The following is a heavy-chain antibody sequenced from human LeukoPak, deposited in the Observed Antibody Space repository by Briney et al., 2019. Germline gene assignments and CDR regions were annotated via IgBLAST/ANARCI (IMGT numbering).Heavy chain of an antibody. CDR1: GFTFSSYS. D-gene: IGHD1-26*01. CDR2: ISSSSSYI. V-gene: IGHV3-21*01. Sequence: GGSLRLSCAASGFTFSSYSMNWVRQAPGKGLEWVSSISSSSSYIYYADSVKGRFTISRDNAKNSLYLQMNSLRAEDTAVYYCARDKVVGATDLGYWGKGTLVTVSS. CDR3: ARDKVVGATDLGY. J-gene: IGHJ4*02.